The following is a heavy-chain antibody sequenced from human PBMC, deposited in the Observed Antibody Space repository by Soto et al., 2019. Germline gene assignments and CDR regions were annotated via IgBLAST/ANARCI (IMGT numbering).Heavy chain of an antibody. CDR3: AKDTFSQYDSSGYNIDPRNYFDY. J-gene: IGHJ4*02. CDR2: ISYDGSNK. CDR1: GFTFSSYG. D-gene: IGHD3-22*01. Sequence: GGSLRLSCAASGFTFSSYGMHWVRQAPGKGLEWVAVISYDGSNKYYADSVKGRFTISRDNSKNTLYLQMNSLRAEDTAVYYCAKDTFSQYDSSGYNIDPRNYFDYWGQGTLVTVSS. V-gene: IGHV3-30*18.